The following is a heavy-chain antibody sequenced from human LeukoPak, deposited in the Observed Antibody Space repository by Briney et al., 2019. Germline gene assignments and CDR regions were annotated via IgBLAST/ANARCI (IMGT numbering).Heavy chain of an antibody. CDR2: INPNSGGT. CDR1: GYSFTGYY. J-gene: IGHJ2*01. Sequence: ASVKVSCKASGYSFTGYYMHWVRQAPGQGLEWMGWINPNSGGTNYAQKFQGRVTMTRDTSISTAYMELSRLRSDDTAVYYCARNNYCSGGSCYPGDWYFDLWGRGTLVTVSS. V-gene: IGHV1-2*02. D-gene: IGHD2-15*01. CDR3: ARNNYCSGGSCYPGDWYFDL.